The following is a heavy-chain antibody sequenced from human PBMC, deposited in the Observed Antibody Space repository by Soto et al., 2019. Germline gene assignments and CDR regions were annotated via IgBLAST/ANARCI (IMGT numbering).Heavy chain of an antibody. D-gene: IGHD3-22*01. J-gene: IGHJ4*02. CDR2: ISAYNGNT. CDR1: GYTFTSYG. CDR3: ARTGDNSGYYRDFDY. V-gene: IGHV1-18*01. Sequence: QVQLVQSGAEVKKPGASVKVSCKASGYTFTSYGISWVRQAPGQGLEWMGWISAYNGNTNYAQMFQGRVSMTTDTSTTTAYLDLRSLRSDDTAVYSCARTGDNSGYYRDFDYWGQGTLVTVSS.